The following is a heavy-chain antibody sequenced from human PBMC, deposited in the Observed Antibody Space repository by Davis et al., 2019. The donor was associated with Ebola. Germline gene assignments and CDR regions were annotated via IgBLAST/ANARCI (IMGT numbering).Heavy chain of an antibody. V-gene: IGHV4-61*01. J-gene: IGHJ4*02. CDR1: GGSVSSSSYY. D-gene: IGHD2-15*01. CDR2: IYYSGST. Sequence: MPSETLSLTCTVSGGSVSSSSYYWTWIRQPPGKGLEWIGYIYYSGSTNYNPSLKSRVTISAATSKNQFSLKLSSVTAADTAVYYCARGEVVFDYWGQGTLVTVSS. CDR3: ARGEVVFDY.